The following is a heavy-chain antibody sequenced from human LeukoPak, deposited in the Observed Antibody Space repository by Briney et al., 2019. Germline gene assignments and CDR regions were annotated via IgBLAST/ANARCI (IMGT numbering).Heavy chain of an antibody. CDR3: AIRPPYYGSGRYIRYYFDY. CDR1: GGTFSSYA. V-gene: IGHV1-69*04. Sequence: RCSLKVSCEASGGTFSSYAISWVRQAPGQGLEWMARIIPIFGRANYAQTFQGRVTITTGNSTSTAYMELSSLRSEDTAVYYCAIRPPYYGSGRYIRYYFDYWGQGTLVTVSS. J-gene: IGHJ4*02. D-gene: IGHD3-10*01. CDR2: IIPIFGRA.